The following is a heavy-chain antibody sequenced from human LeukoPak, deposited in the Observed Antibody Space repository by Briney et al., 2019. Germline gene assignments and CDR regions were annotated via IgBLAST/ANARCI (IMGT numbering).Heavy chain of an antibody. J-gene: IGHJ4*02. V-gene: IGHV3-21*01. Sequence: PGGSLRLSCAASGFTFSTYSMNWVRQAPGKGLEWVSSISSSSSYIYYADSVKGRFTISRDNAKNSLYLQMNSLRAEDTAVYYCARFALKTPPTDWGQGTLVTVSS. CDR3: ARFALKTPPTD. CDR1: GFTFSTYS. CDR2: ISSSSSYI.